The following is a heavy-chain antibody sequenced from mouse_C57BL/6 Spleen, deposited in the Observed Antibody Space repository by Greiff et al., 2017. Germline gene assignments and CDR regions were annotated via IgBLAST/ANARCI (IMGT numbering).Heavy chain of an antibody. CDR3: ARALYGKAFYCDY. D-gene: IGHD2-1*01. CDR1: GYTFTSYW. J-gene: IGHJ2*01. CDR2: IHPNSGST. Sequence: QVQLQQPGAELVKPGASVKLSCKASGYTFTSYWMHWVKQRPGQGLEWIGMIHPNSGSTNYNEKFKGKATLTVDKSSSTAYMQLSSLTSEDSAVXDCARALYGKAFYCDYWGQGTTLTVSS. V-gene: IGHV1-64*01.